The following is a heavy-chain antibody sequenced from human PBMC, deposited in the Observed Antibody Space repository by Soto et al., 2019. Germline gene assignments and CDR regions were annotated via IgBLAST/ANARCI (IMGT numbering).Heavy chain of an antibody. J-gene: IGHJ3*02. CDR1: GFTFSNAW. CDR2: IKSKTDGGTT. CDR3: TTDKEYCSSTSCYDAFDI. D-gene: IGHD2-2*01. V-gene: IGHV3-15*01. Sequence: GSLRLSCAASGFTFSNAWMSWVRQAPGKGLEWVGRIKSKTDGGTTDYAAPEKGRFTISRDDSKNTLYLQMNSLKTEDTAVYYCTTDKEYCSSTSCYDAFDIWGQGTMVTVSS.